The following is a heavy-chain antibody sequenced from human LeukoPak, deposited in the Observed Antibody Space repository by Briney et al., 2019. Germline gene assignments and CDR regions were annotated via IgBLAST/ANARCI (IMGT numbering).Heavy chain of an antibody. V-gene: IGHV3-23*01. CDR2: ITGSGGRT. J-gene: IGHJ3*02. Sequence: SGGSLRLSCAASGFIFDNYAMSWVRQAPGKGLEWVSTITGSGGRTYFADSVKGRFTISRDNSNNTLSLQMKSLRAEDTALYHCAKGTCTSTSCYGNVFDIWGQGTVVTVSS. CDR3: AKGTCTSTSCYGNVFDI. CDR1: GFIFDNYA. D-gene: IGHD2/OR15-2a*01.